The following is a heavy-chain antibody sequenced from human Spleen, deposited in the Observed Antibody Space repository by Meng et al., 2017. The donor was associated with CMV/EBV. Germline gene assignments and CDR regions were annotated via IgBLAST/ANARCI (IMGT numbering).Heavy chain of an antibody. V-gene: IGHV4-31*02. J-gene: IGHJ4*02. Sequence: VSGGSISSGGYYWSWIRQHPGKGLEWIGYIYYSGSTYYNPSLKSRVTISVDTSKNQFPLKLSSVTAADTAVYYCARFNYYDSSGDYWGQGTLVTVSS. D-gene: IGHD3-22*01. CDR2: IYYSGST. CDR3: ARFNYYDSSGDY. CDR1: GGSISSGGYY.